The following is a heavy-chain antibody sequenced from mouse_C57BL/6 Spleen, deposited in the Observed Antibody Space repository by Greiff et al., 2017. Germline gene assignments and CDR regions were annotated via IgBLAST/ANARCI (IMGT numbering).Heavy chain of an antibody. D-gene: IGHD2-4*01. CDR2: IYPRSGNT. Sequence: VKLMESGAELARPGASVKLSCKASGYTFTSYGISWVKQRTGQGLEWIGEIYPRSGNTYYNEKFKGKATLTADKSSSTAYMELRSLTSEDSAVYFCARGGLPFDYWGQGTTLTVSS. CDR3: ARGGLPFDY. J-gene: IGHJ2*01. V-gene: IGHV1-81*01. CDR1: GYTFTSYG.